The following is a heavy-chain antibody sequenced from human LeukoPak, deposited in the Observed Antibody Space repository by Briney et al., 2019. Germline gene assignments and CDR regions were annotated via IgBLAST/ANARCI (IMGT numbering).Heavy chain of an antibody. CDR3: AGGRTDIVVVPATLRNYYFDY. CDR2: IIPIFGTA. CDR1: GGTFSSYA. J-gene: IGHJ4*02. Sequence: ASVKVSCKASGGTFSSYAISWVRQAPGQGLEWMGGIIPIFGTANYAQKFQGRVTITADKSTSTAYMELSSLRSEDTAVYYCAGGRTDIVVVPATLRNYYFDYWGQGTLVTVSS. V-gene: IGHV1-69*06. D-gene: IGHD2-2*01.